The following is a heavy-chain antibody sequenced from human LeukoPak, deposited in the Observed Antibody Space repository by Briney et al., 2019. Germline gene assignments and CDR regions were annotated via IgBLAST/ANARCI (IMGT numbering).Heavy chain of an antibody. V-gene: IGHV3-13*01. CDR3: ARGQYMIRGIDLPDC. D-gene: IGHD3-10*01. CDR2: IGIGGDT. CDR1: GFTFSAHD. J-gene: IGHJ4*02. Sequence: PGGSLRLSCAASGFTFSAHDMHWVRQAAGKSLEWVSAIGIGGDTHYADSVKGRFTISRENAKNSLYLQMNSLTAEDTALYYCARGQYMIRGIDLPDCWGQGTLVTVSS.